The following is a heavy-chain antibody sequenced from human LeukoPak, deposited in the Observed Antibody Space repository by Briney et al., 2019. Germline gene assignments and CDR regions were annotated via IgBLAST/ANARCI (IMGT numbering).Heavy chain of an antibody. CDR2: ISTSSSSI. J-gene: IGHJ4*02. CDR1: GFTFSSYA. Sequence: GRSLRLSCAASGFTFSSYAMSWVRQAPGKGLEWVSYISTSSSSIYYADSVKGRFTISRDNAKNSLYLQMNSLRAEDTAVYYCASGVRAAAGRDWGQGTLVTVSS. V-gene: IGHV3-48*04. D-gene: IGHD6-13*01. CDR3: ASGVRAAAGRD.